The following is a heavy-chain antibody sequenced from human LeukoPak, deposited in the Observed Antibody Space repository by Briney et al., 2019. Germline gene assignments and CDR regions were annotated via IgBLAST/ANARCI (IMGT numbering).Heavy chain of an antibody. J-gene: IGHJ4*02. D-gene: IGHD2-15*01. Sequence: GGSLRLSCAASGFTFSTYAMSWVRQAPGKGLEWVSDISGSGDNTLYADAVKGRFSISRDNSKNTMYLQMNSLRAEDTAVYYCAKLSRCSGGNCYYFDYWGQGTLVAVSS. CDR1: GFTFSTYA. V-gene: IGHV3-23*01. CDR2: ISGSGDNT. CDR3: AKLSRCSGGNCYYFDY.